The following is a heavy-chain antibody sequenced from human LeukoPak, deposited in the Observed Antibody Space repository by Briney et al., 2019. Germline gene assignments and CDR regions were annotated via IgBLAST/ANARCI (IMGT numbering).Heavy chain of an antibody. CDR3: ARGSSWSYYFDY. D-gene: IGHD6-13*01. Sequence: SETLSLTCAVSGDSISSYYWSWIRQPPGKGLEWIGYFHYSGSTNYSPSLRSRVTISIDTSKNQFSLKVSSVTAADTAVYYCARGSSWSYYFDYWGQGTLVTVSS. V-gene: IGHV4-59*01. CDR1: GDSISSYY. J-gene: IGHJ4*02. CDR2: FHYSGST.